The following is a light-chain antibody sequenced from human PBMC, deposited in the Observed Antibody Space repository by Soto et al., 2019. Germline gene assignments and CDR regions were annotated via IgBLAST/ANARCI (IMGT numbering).Light chain of an antibody. CDR3: QQRSNQWT. CDR1: QSVSSY. J-gene: IGKJ1*01. Sequence: EIVLTQSPATLSVSPGERASLSCRASQSVSSYLAWYQQKPGQAPRLLIYDASNRATGIPARFSGSGSGTDFTLPVSSLEPEECAVSYCQQRSNQWTCGQGTKVDIK. V-gene: IGKV3-11*01. CDR2: DAS.